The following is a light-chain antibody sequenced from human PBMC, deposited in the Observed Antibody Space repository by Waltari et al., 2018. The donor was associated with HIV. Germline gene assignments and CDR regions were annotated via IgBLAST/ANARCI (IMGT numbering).Light chain of an antibody. Sequence: QSGLTQPASVSGSAGQSITIPCTGTSSDIGGYNLVSWYQHHPGKAPRLIIHKVSERPSGVSNRFSGSKSGNTASLTISGLQAEDEAEYHCCSYAGVNTYVVFGGGTRLTVL. V-gene: IGLV2-23*02. CDR3: CSYAGVNTYVV. CDR1: SSDIGGYNL. CDR2: KVS. J-gene: IGLJ2*01.